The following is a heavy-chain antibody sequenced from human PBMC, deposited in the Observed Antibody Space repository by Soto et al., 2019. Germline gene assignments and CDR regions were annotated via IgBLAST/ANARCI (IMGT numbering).Heavy chain of an antibody. CDR3: AKSEVLITTPGGLCNWFDP. CDR1: GFTFSTFA. Sequence: EVQLLESGGSLEQPGGSLRLSCAASGFTFSTFAMNWVRQAPGEGLEWVSSISGSGGNTQYAESVKGRVTISRDNSKNTLYLQMNPLRAEDTAVYYCAKSEVLITTPGGLCNWFDPWGQGTLVIVSS. CDR2: ISGSGGNT. J-gene: IGHJ5*02. V-gene: IGHV3-23*01. D-gene: IGHD3-16*01.